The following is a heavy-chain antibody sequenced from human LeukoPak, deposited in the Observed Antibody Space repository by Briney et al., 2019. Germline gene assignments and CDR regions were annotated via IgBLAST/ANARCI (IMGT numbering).Heavy chain of an antibody. CDR1: GLTFSKYW. D-gene: IGHD1/OR15-1a*01. V-gene: IGHV3-7*03. Sequence: GGSLSLSCAACGLTFSKYWMSWVRQAAGKGLEGVANIKQDGREKYYVDSVKGRFIISRDHAKNSLYLQMNSLKAEGNALYYCARVVTGTTPRKYYYYYFMDVWGKGTTVTVSS. J-gene: IGHJ6*03. CDR2: IKQDGREK. CDR3: ARVVTGTTPRKYYYYYFMDV.